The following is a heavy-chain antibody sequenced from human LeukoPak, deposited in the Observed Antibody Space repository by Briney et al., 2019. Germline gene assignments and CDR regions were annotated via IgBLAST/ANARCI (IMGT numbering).Heavy chain of an antibody. V-gene: IGHV1-2*06. D-gene: IGHD3-10*01. J-gene: IGHJ4*02. CDR1: GYTFTAYF. Sequence: AASVKVSCKASGYTFTAYFMHWVRQAPGQGLEWMGRINPNSGGTNYAQKFQGRVNMTRDTSITTAYMDLSRLTYDDTAVYYCARGGTEASSGDYWGQGTLVTVSS. CDR3: ARGGTEASSGDY. CDR2: INPNSGGT.